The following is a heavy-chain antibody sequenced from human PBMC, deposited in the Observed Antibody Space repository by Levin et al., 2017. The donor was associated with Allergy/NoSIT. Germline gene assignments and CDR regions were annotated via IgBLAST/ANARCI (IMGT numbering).Heavy chain of an antibody. CDR3: ARVLSSALYDYGMDG. CDR1: GGTFSSYA. CDR2: IIPIFGTA. D-gene: IGHD2/OR15-2a*01. Sequence: KISCKASGGTFSSYAISWVRQAPGQGLEWMGGIIPIFGTANYAQKFQGRVTITADESTSTAYMELSSLRSEDTAVYYCARVLSSALYDYGMDGWGQGTTVTVSS. J-gene: IGHJ6*02. V-gene: IGHV1-69*01.